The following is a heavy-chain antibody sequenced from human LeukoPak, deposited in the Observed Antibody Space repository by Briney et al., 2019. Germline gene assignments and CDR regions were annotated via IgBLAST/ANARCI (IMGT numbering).Heavy chain of an antibody. Sequence: GALRLSCAASGFTFSSHWMHWVRQAPGEGLVRVSFINNDGRVTRYADSVKGRFTISRDNAKNTVYLQMNSLRAEDTAMYYCARGGQGAVDYWGPGTLVTVS. CDR2: INNDGRVT. V-gene: IGHV3-74*01. CDR3: ARGGQGAVDY. D-gene: IGHD3-16*01. J-gene: IGHJ4*02. CDR1: GFTFSSHW.